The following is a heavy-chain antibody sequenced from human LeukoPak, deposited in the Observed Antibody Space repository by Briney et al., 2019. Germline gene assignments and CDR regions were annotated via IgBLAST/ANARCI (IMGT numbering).Heavy chain of an antibody. CDR2: IRSKAYGGTT. D-gene: IGHD6-13*01. V-gene: IGHV3-49*04. CDR1: GFTFSNAW. Sequence: GGSLRLSCAASGFTFSNAWMSWVRQAPGKGLEWVGFIRSKAYGGTTEYAASVKGRFTISRDDSKSIAYLQMNSLKTEDTAVYYRTRLSFSSSWYGDYFDYWGQGTLVTVSS. CDR3: TRLSFSSSWYGDYFDY. J-gene: IGHJ4*02.